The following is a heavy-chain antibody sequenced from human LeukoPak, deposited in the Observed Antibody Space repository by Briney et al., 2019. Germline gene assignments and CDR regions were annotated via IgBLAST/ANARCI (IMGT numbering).Heavy chain of an antibody. Sequence: ASEKVSCKASGGTFSSYAISWVRQAPGQGLEWMGWINPNSGGTNYAQKFQGWVTMTRDTSISTAYMELSRLRSDDTAVYYCAREAAAAGDYWGQGTLVTVSS. D-gene: IGHD6-13*01. CDR3: AREAAAAGDY. CDR2: INPNSGGT. CDR1: GGTFSSYA. V-gene: IGHV1-2*04. J-gene: IGHJ4*02.